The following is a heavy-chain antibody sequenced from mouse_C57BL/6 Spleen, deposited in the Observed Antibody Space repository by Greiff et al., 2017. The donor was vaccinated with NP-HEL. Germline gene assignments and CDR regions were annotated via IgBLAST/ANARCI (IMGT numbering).Heavy chain of an antibody. CDR1: GYTFPDYE. Sequence: LQQSGAELVRPGASVTLSCKASGYTFPDYEMHWVKQTPVHGLEWIGAIDPETGGTAYNQKFKGKAILTADKSSSTAYMELRSLTSEDSAVYYCTRLEVLQRRFDYWGQGTTLTVSS. V-gene: IGHV1-15*01. J-gene: IGHJ2*01. CDR2: IDPETGGT. D-gene: IGHD1-1*01. CDR3: TRLEVLQRRFDY.